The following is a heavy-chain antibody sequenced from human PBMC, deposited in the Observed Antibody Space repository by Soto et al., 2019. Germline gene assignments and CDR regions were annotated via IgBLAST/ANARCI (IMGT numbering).Heavy chain of an antibody. Sequence: QVQLVQSGAEVKKPGASVKLSCKTSGYTFTSYAMHWVRQAPGQRPEWMGWINAGYGNTEYSQKFQGRVTITRDTSASTGYMELSSLRSEDTAVYYCASSSTATTVYVYWGQGTLVIVSS. J-gene: IGHJ4*02. D-gene: IGHD4-17*01. CDR1: GYTFTSYA. CDR3: ASSSTATTVYVY. CDR2: INAGYGNT. V-gene: IGHV1-3*01.